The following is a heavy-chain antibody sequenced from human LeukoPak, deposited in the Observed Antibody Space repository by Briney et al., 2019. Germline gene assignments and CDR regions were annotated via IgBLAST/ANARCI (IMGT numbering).Heavy chain of an antibody. CDR2: ISYSGST. D-gene: IGHD5-18*01. V-gene: IGHV4-61*01. CDR1: SGSVSSGSYY. CDR3: ARDLNTYGSHYFDY. Sequence: PSETLSLTCSVSSGSVSSGSYYWSWIRQPPGKGLEWIGYISYSGSTNYNPSLESRVTISVDTSKNQFSLKLSSVTAADTAVYYCARDLNTYGSHYFDYWGQGTLVTVSS. J-gene: IGHJ4*02.